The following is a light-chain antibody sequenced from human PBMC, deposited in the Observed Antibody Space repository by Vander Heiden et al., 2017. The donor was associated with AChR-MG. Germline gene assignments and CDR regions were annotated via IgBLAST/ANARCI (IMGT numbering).Light chain of an antibody. CDR2: AKD. V-gene: IGLV3-19*01. J-gene: IGLJ2*01. CDR1: SFGKFN. CDR3: SARDSRSSHVV. Sequence: SELNQDPAVSVALGQTASPTFQGDSFGKFNASWYQQRPVQAHVLVMFAKDNRPSGIPDRFSGSSSGNTASLTITGAQAEDEADYYCSARDSRSSHVVFGGGTKLTVL.